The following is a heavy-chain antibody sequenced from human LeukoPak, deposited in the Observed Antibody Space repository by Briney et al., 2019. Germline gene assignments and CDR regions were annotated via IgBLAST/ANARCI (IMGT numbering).Heavy chain of an antibody. V-gene: IGHV1-46*01. J-gene: IGHJ4*02. CDR1: GYTFTSYY. D-gene: IGHD4-23*01. CDR2: INPSGGST. CDR3: ASADSGNHKVYFDY. Sequence: GASVKVSCKASGYTFTSYYMHWVRQAPGQGLEWMGIINPSGGSTSYAQKFQGRVTMTRDTSISTAYMELSRLRSDDTAVYYCASADSGNHKVYFDYWGQGTLVTVSS.